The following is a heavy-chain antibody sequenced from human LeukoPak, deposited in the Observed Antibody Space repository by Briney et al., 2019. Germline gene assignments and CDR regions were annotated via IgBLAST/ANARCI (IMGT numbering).Heavy chain of an antibody. Sequence: PGGSLRLSCAASGFTFSSYSMNWVREAPGKRLEWVSSISSSSSYIYYADSVKGRFTISRDNAKNSLYLQMNSLRAEDTAVYYCARDSDIVVVPAAISYWGQGTLVTVSS. J-gene: IGHJ4*02. CDR1: GFTFSSYS. V-gene: IGHV3-21*01. CDR3: ARDSDIVVVPAAISY. CDR2: ISSSSSYI. D-gene: IGHD2-2*01.